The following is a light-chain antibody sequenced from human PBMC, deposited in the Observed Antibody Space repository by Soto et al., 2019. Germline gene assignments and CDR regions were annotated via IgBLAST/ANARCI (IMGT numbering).Light chain of an antibody. V-gene: IGKV3-15*01. CDR1: QSVSSN. CDR3: QQYNIWPPLT. CDR2: GAS. Sequence: EIVMTQSPATLSVSPGERATLSCRASQSVSSNLAWYQQKPGQAPRLLIYGASTRATGIPARFSGSGSGTEFTLTISGLHSEDFAVYYCQQYNIWPPLTFGGGTKVEIK. J-gene: IGKJ4*01.